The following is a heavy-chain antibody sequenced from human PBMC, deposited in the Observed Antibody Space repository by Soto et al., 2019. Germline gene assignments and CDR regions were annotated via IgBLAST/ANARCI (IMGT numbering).Heavy chain of an antibody. Sequence: ASVKVSCKASGYDFTAYDINWVRQASGQGLEWMGWMNPINGATGTVRRFQGRVSLSRNTATGTAYLELTSLRSDDTAVYYCGRGPSPRAPAGGTPYYYAMDVWGQGTTVTVSS. J-gene: IGHJ6*02. V-gene: IGHV1-8*02. CDR1: GYDFTAYD. D-gene: IGHD6-13*01. CDR2: MNPINGAT. CDR3: GRGPSPRAPAGGTPYYYAMDV.